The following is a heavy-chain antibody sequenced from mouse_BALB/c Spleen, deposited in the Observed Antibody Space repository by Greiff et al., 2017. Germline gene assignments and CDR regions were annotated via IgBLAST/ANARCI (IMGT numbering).Heavy chain of an antibody. D-gene: IGHD2-3*01. J-gene: IGHJ3*01. CDR3: ARIYDGYLGWFAY. V-gene: IGHV5-6-5*01. CDR2: ISSGGST. CDR1: GFTFSSYA. Sequence: EVMLVESGGGLVKPGGSLKLSCAASGFTFSSYAMSWVRQTPEKRLEWVASISSGGSTYYPDSVKGRFTISRDNARNILYLQMSSLRSEDTAMYYCARIYDGYLGWFAYWGQGTLVTVSA.